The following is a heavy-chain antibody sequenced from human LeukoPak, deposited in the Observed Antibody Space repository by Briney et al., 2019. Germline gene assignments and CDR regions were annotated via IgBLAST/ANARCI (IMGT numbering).Heavy chain of an antibody. CDR2: TSYSGNT. CDR3: ARHCCSGPAKRVFDI. D-gene: IGHD2-15*01. J-gene: IGHJ3*02. CDR1: GGSTISSDYH. Sequence: SETLSLTCTASGGSTISSDYHWGWVRQPPGKGLEWIGTTSYSGNTDYNPSLRSRVTISVDTSNNQFSLRLGSVTAADTAVYHCARHCCSGPAKRVFDIRGQGTMVTVSS. V-gene: IGHV4-39*01.